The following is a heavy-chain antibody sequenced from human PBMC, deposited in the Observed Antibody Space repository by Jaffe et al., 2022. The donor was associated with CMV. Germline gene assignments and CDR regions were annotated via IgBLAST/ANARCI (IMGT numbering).Heavy chain of an antibody. Sequence: QVQLQQWGAGLLKPSETLSLTCAVYGGSFSGYYWSWIRQPPGKGLEWIGEINHSGSTNYNPSLKSRVTISVDTSKNQFSLKLSSVTAADTAVYYCARGGWSRYYDSSGYYYGYWGQGTLVTVSS. D-gene: IGHD3-22*01. V-gene: IGHV4-34*01. CDR3: ARGGWSRYYDSSGYYYGY. CDR2: INHSGST. J-gene: IGHJ4*02. CDR1: GGSFSGYY.